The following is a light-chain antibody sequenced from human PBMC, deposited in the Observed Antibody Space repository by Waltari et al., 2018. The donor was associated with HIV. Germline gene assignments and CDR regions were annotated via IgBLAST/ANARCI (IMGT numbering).Light chain of an antibody. J-gene: IGLJ3*02. CDR1: SSNVGGYNY. V-gene: IGLV2-14*01. CDR2: DVS. Sequence: QSALTQPASVSGSLGHSITISCPGTSSNVGGYNYCSWYQQYPGKAPKLMIYDVSNRPSGVSNRFPGSKSGNTASLTISGLQAEDEADYYCSSYTSSSTRVFGGGTKLTVL. CDR3: SSYTSSSTRV.